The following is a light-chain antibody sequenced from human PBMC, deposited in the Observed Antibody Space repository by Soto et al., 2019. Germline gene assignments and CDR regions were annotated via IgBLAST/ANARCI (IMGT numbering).Light chain of an antibody. CDR2: KAS. V-gene: IGKV1-5*03. CDR3: QHYNSYSVAIT. J-gene: IGKJ5*01. Sequence: DIHITKSPSTLAGSAGDRVTITCRASHTISSWLAWYQQKPGKAPKLLIYKASTLKSGVPSRFSGSGSGTEFTLTISIRQPDDFATYYCQHYNSYSVAITFGQGTRLEIK. CDR1: HTISSW.